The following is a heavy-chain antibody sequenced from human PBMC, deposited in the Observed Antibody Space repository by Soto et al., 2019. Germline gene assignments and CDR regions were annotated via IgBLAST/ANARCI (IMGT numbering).Heavy chain of an antibody. V-gene: IGHV4-4*02. Sequence: PSQTLSLTCAVSGYSISSINWWSWVRQPPGKGLEWIGEIYHSGSTNYNPSLKSRVTISVDKSKNQFSLKLSSVTAADTAVYYCARDPARRYYDILTGSAYGMDVWGQGTTVTVSS. J-gene: IGHJ6*02. CDR2: IYHSGST. CDR1: GYSISSINW. CDR3: ARDPARRYYDILTGSAYGMDV. D-gene: IGHD3-9*01.